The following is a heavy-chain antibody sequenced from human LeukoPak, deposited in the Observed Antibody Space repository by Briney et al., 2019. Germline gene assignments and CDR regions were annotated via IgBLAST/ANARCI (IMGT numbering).Heavy chain of an antibody. D-gene: IGHD2-2*01. J-gene: IGHJ5*02. CDR2: IYYGGNT. V-gene: IGHV4-59*01. CDR3: ARIMGFCSSTTCYPRFDP. CDR1: GGSITSYY. Sequence: SETLSLTCTVSGGSITSYYWSWTRQPPGKGPEWIGYIYYGGNTDYNPSLKSRVTMSVDTSKNQFSLKLTSVTAADTAIYYCARIMGFCSSTTCYPRFDPWGQGTLVTVSS.